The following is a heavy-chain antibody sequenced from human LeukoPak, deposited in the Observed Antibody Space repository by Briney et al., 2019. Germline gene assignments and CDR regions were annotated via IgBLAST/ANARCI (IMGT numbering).Heavy chain of an antibody. D-gene: IGHD6-19*01. CDR3: AKEGPYSSFDLDY. Sequence: PGGSLRLSCAASGFTFRSYWMSWVRQAPGKGLEWVANIKQDGSEKYYVDSVKGRFTISRDNAKNSLYLQMNSLRAEDTAVYYCAKEGPYSSFDLDYWGQGTLVTVSS. CDR2: IKQDGSEK. CDR1: GFTFRSYW. J-gene: IGHJ4*02. V-gene: IGHV3-7*03.